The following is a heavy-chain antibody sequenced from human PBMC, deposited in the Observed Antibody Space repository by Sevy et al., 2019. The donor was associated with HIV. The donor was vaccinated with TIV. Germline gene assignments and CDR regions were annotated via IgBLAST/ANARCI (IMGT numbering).Heavy chain of an antibody. CDR3: VRKGFGDYYDSSGYYDAFDI. CDR1: GGTFSSYA. Sequence: ASVKVSCKASGGTFSSYAISWVRQAPGQGLEWMGGIIPIFGTANYAQKFQGRVTITADESTSTAYMELSSLRSEDTAVYYCVRKGFGDYYDSSGYYDAFDIWGQGTMVTVSS. V-gene: IGHV1-69*13. D-gene: IGHD3-22*01. J-gene: IGHJ3*02. CDR2: IIPIFGTA.